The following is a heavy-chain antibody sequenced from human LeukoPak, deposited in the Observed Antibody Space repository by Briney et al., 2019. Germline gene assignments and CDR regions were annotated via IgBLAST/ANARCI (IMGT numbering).Heavy chain of an antibody. CDR3: ARDSDCSSTSCSPGYYGMDV. CDR2: ISSSSSYI. CDR1: GFTFSSYS. Sequence: GGSLRLSCAASGFTFSSYSMNWVRQAPGKGLEWVSSISSSSSYIYYADSVKGRFTISRDNAKNSLYLQMNSLRAEDTAMYYCARDSDCSSTSCSPGYYGMDVWGQGTTVTVSS. V-gene: IGHV3-21*01. J-gene: IGHJ6*02. D-gene: IGHD2-2*01.